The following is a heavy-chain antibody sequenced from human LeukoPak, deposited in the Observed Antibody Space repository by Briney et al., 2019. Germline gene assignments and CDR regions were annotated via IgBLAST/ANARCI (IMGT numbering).Heavy chain of an antibody. CDR2: IYYSGST. CDR1: GGSISSGGYY. CDR3: ASSDYGDYGDAFDI. D-gene: IGHD4-17*01. J-gene: IGHJ3*02. Sequence: SQTLSLTCTVSGGSISSGGYYWSWIRQPPGKGLEWIGYIYYSGSTNYNPSLKSRVTISVDTSKNQFSLKLSSVTAADTAVYYCASSDYGDYGDAFDIWGQGTMVTVSS. V-gene: IGHV4-61*08.